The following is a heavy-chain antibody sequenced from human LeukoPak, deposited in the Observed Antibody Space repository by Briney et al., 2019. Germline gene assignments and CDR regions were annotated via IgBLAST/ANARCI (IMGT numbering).Heavy chain of an antibody. CDR3: AACSGGSCYGGYFGY. CDR2: INHSGST. Sequence: PSETLSLTCAVYGGSFSGSYWSWIRQPPGKGLEWIGEINHSGSTNYNPSLKSRVTISVDTSKNQFSLRLTSVTAADTAVYYCAACSGGSCYGGYFGYWGQGTLATVSS. D-gene: IGHD2-15*01. CDR1: GGSFSGSY. V-gene: IGHV4-34*01. J-gene: IGHJ4*02.